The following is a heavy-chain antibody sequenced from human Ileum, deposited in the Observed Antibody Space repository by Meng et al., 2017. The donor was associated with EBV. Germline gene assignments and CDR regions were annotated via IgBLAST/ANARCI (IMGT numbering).Heavy chain of an antibody. J-gene: IGHJ4*02. D-gene: IGHD3-22*01. CDR3: ARNVPGTSAYYD. Sequence: QVKLPESGPGSLTPWRTLSLTWAVSGYSISSTNRWGGSRQPPGKGLEWIGYIYYSGSTYYNPSLKRRVTMSVDTSKNQFSLNLNSVTAVDTAVYYCARNVPGTSAYYDWGQGTLVTVSS. CDR1: GYSISSTNR. CDR2: IYYSGST. V-gene: IGHV4-28*01.